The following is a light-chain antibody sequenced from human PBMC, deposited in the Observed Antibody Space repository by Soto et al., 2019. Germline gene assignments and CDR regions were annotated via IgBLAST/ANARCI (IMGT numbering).Light chain of an antibody. J-gene: IGKJ4*01. CDR3: QQANSFPLT. Sequence: DIQMTQSPSSVSASVGDSVTITCRASQGLSSWLAWYQQKPGKGPKLLIYGASSLQSGVPSRFSGSGSGTDFTLTISSLQPEDFATYYCQQANSFPLTFGGGTKVEIK. CDR2: GAS. CDR1: QGLSSW. V-gene: IGKV1D-12*01.